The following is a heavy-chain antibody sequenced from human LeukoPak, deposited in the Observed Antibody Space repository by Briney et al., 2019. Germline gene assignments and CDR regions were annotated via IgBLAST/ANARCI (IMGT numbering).Heavy chain of an antibody. CDR1: GFTFSNYA. Sequence: PGGSLRLSCAGSGFTFSNYAVSWVRQAPGKGLEWVSAISGAAESTYYADPVKGRFTISRDNSKKTVYLQMNSLRADDTALYYCAKRGDYYSLDCWGQGTLVTVSS. CDR2: ISGAAEST. D-gene: IGHD2-21*02. CDR3: AKRGDYYSLDC. V-gene: IGHV3-23*01. J-gene: IGHJ4*02.